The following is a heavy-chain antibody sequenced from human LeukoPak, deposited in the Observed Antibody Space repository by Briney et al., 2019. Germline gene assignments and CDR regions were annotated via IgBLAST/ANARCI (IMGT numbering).Heavy chain of an antibody. J-gene: IGHJ4*02. D-gene: IGHD6-19*01. V-gene: IGHV4-39*07. Sequence: SETLSLTCSVSGGSISLSYYYWGWIRQPPGKALEWIGSVYYSGTTSYNPSLKSRVTISVDMSKNHFSLRLSSVTAADTAMYYCARGTLYGGWSYYFDYWGQGSQVTVSS. CDR2: VYYSGTT. CDR3: ARGTLYGGWSYYFDY. CDR1: GGSISLSYYY.